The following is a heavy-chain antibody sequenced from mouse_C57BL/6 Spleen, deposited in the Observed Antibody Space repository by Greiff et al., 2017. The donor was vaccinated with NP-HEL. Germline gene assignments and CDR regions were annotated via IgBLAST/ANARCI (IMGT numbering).Heavy chain of an antibody. V-gene: IGHV10-1*01. Sequence: EVQLVESGGGLVQPKGSLKLSCAASGFSFNTYAMNWVRQAPGKGLERVARIRSKSNNYATYYADSVKDRFTISRDDSESMLYLQMNNLKTEDTAMYYCVRHLGPMDYWGQGTSVTVSS. CDR3: VRHLGPMDY. CDR1: GFSFNTYA. J-gene: IGHJ4*01. CDR2: IRSKSNNYAT.